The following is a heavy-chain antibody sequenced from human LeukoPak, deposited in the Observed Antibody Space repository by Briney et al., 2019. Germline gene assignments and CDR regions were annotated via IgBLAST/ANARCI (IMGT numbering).Heavy chain of an antibody. CDR1: GYSFTTYW. CDR3: ARRCGGSCYWTLDY. CDR2: IYPADSTA. J-gene: IGHJ4*02. D-gene: IGHD2-15*01. V-gene: IGHV5-51*01. Sequence: GESLKISCKASGYSFTTYWIGWVRQMPGKGLEWMGIIYPADSTAHYSPSFQGQVTISVDKSINTAYLQWSRLKASDTAMYYCARRCGGSCYWTLDYWGQGTLVTVSS.